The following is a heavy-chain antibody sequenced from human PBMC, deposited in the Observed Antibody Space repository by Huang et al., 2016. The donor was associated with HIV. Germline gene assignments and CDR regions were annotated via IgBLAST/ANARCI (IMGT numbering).Heavy chain of an antibody. Sequence: EVRLVESGGALVQPGGSLKLSCVVSGFDFSKYSMNWVRQAPGKGLEWVSYISGTSSNIYYADSVKGRFTISRDNAKNSVFLQMRSLRAEDTALYYCARTEMEYYYGSSGYYPDYWGQGTQVTVSS. CDR3: ARTEMEYYYGSSGYYPDY. CDR2: ISGTSSNI. CDR1: GFDFSKYS. J-gene: IGHJ4*02. V-gene: IGHV3-48*01. D-gene: IGHD3-22*01.